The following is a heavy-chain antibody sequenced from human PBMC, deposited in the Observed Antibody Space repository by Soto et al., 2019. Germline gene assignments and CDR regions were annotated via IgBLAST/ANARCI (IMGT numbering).Heavy chain of an antibody. CDR2: SFYSGST. CDR1: ADSISSSSYY. CDR3: ARQTRIGYSKGSVRIDP. D-gene: IGHD5-18*01. J-gene: IGHJ5*02. V-gene: IGHV4-39*01. Sequence: HLQLQESGPGLVRPSETLSLTCTVSADSISSSSYYWGWIRQPPGKGLEWIGSSFYSGSTYYNPSLKSRVTISVDTPKNQFSLQLTSVTAADTAVYYCARQTRIGYSKGSVRIDPWGQGTLVIVSS.